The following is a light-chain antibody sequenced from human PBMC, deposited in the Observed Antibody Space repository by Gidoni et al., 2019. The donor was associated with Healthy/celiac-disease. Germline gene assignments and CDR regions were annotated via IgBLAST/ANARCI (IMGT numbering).Light chain of an antibody. J-gene: IGKJ1*01. Sequence: EIVMTQSPATLSVSPGERATLSCRASQSVSSNLAWYQQKPGQAPRLLIDGASTRATGIPARFSGSGSGKEFTLTISSLQSEDFAVYYCQQYNNWPVSFGQXTKVEIK. CDR2: GAS. V-gene: IGKV3-15*01. CDR1: QSVSSN. CDR3: QQYNNWPVS.